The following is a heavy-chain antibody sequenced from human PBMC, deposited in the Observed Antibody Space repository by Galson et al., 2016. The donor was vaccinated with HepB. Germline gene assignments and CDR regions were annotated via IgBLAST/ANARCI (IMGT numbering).Heavy chain of an antibody. Sequence: SLRLSCAASGFTFSIHDMHWVRQAPGKGLEWVSAIETAGDTYYADSVKGRLTISRENAKNSLYLQMNSLRAGDTAVYYCARGKSLLTMPWNYGLDVWGKGTTVSVSS. CDR2: IETAGDT. D-gene: IGHD4/OR15-4a*01. CDR3: ARGKSLLTMPWNYGLDV. CDR1: GFTFSIHD. J-gene: IGHJ6*04. V-gene: IGHV3-13*01.